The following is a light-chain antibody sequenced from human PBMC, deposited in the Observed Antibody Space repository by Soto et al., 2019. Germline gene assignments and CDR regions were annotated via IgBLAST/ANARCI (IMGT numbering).Light chain of an antibody. J-gene: IGLJ2*01. Sequence: QSALTQPASVSGSPGQSITISCTGTSSDIGGYNYVSWYQQHPGKAPKLMSYDVSNRPSGVSIRFSGSKSGNTASLTISGLQAEDEADYYCSSYSSSNTLAVIFGGGTKVTVL. CDR1: SSDIGGYNY. CDR3: SSYSSSNTLAVI. V-gene: IGLV2-14*01. CDR2: DVS.